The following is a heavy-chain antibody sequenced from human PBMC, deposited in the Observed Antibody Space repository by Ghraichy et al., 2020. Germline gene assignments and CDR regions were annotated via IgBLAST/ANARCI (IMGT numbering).Heavy chain of an antibody. CDR3: ARDGSGWAPDH. J-gene: IGHJ4*02. Sequence: AGSLRLSCAASGFNFRRFGMHWVRQAPGKGLEWVGLIGSGPDGSKTRYAESVKGRVTISRDDSKNTLYVEMNSLRVEDTAIYYCARDGSGWAPDHWGQGALVTVSS. D-gene: IGHD6-19*01. V-gene: IGHV3-33*01. CDR1: GFNFRRFG. CDR2: IGSGPDGSKT.